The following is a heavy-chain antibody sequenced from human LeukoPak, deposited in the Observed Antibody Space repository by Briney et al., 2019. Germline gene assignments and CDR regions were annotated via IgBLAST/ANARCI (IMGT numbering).Heavy chain of an antibody. Sequence: GGSLRLSCAASGFTFSSYWMSWVRQAPGKGLEWVANIKQDGSEKYYVDSVKGRFTISRDNAKNSLYLQMNSLRAEDTAVYYCARDVNRYYYYYYMDVWGKGTTVTVSS. J-gene: IGHJ6*03. CDR1: GFTFSSYW. V-gene: IGHV3-7*01. CDR2: IKQDGSEK. D-gene: IGHD1-14*01. CDR3: ARDVNRYYYYYYMDV.